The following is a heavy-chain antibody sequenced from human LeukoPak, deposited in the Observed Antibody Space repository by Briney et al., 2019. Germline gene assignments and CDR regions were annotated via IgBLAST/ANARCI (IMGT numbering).Heavy chain of an antibody. Sequence: GGSLRLSCAASGFTFSSYGMHWVRQAPGKGLEWVAFIRYDGSNKYYADSVKGRFTISRDNSKNTPYLQMNSLRAEDTAVYYCAKDDYGDSYNWFDPWGQGTLVTVSS. CDR1: GFTFSSYG. J-gene: IGHJ5*02. CDR2: IRYDGSNK. D-gene: IGHD4-17*01. CDR3: AKDDYGDSYNWFDP. V-gene: IGHV3-30*02.